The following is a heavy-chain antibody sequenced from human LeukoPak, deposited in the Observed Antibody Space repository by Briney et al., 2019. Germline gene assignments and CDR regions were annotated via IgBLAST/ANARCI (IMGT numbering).Heavy chain of an antibody. J-gene: IGHJ5*02. CDR2: IYTSGST. D-gene: IGHD3-22*01. Sequence: SETLSLTCTVSGGSISSYYWSWIRQPAGKGLEWIGRIYTSGSTNYNPSLKSRVTTSVDTSKNQFSLKLGSVTAADTAVYYCASDYYDSSGYYESWGQGTLVTVSS. V-gene: IGHV4-4*07. CDR1: GGSISSYY. CDR3: ASDYYDSSGYYES.